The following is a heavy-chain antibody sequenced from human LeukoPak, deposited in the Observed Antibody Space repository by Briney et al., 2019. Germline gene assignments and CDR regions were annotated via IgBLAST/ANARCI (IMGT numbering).Heavy chain of an antibody. D-gene: IGHD6-19*01. CDR3: ARCGQWLALDY. V-gene: IGHV3-23*01. J-gene: IGHJ4*02. CDR1: GFTFRSYG. Sequence: PGGSLRLSCAASGFTFRSYGMNWVRQAPGKGLEWVSGIGGSGGRTYYADSVKGRFTISRDNSKNTLYLQMNSLRAEDTAVYYCARCGQWLALDYWGQGTLVTVSS. CDR2: IGGSGGRT.